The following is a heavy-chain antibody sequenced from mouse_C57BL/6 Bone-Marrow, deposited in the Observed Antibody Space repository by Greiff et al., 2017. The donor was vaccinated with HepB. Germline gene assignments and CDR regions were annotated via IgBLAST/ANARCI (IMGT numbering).Heavy chain of an antibody. D-gene: IGHD1-1*01. CDR3: AREGGPNYYGSSHWYFDV. CDR2: INYDGSST. CDR1: GFTFSDYY. J-gene: IGHJ1*03. Sequence: EVQVVESEGGLVQPGSSMKLSCTASGFTFSDYYMAWVRQVPEKGLEWVANINYDGSSTYYLDSLKSRFIISRDNAKNILYLQMSSLKSEDTATYYCAREGGPNYYGSSHWYFDVWGTGTTVTVSS. V-gene: IGHV5-16*01.